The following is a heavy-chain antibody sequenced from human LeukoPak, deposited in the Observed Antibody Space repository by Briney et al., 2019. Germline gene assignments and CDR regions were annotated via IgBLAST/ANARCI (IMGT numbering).Heavy chain of an antibody. V-gene: IGHV3-23*01. J-gene: IGHJ4*02. D-gene: IGHD3-10*01. Sequence: PGRSLRLSCAASGFTFSSYAMSWVRQAPGKGLEWVSAISGSGGSTYYADSVKGRFTTSRDNSKNTLYLQMNSLRAEDTAVYYCAKELYGSGSYYFDYWGQGTLVTVSS. CDR1: GFTFSSYA. CDR3: AKELYGSGSYYFDY. CDR2: ISGSGGST.